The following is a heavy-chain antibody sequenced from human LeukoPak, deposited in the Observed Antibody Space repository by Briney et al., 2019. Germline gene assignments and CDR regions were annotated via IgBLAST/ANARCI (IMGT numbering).Heavy chain of an antibody. CDR1: GYTFTGYY. Sequence: ASVKVSCKASGYTFTGYYMHWVRQAPGQGLEWMGWINPNSGGTNYAQKFQGWVTMTRDTSISTAYMVLSRLRSDDTAVYYCARSYPYYDSSFNWFDPWGQGTLVTVSS. D-gene: IGHD3-22*01. CDR2: INPNSGGT. J-gene: IGHJ5*02. V-gene: IGHV1-2*04. CDR3: ARSYPYYDSSFNWFDP.